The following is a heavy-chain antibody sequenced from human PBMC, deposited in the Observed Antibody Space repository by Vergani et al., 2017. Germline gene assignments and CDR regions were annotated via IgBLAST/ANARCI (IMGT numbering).Heavy chain of an antibody. Sequence: QVQLVESGGGVVQPGRSLRLSCAASAFTFSSYGMHWVRQAPGKGLEWVAVIWYDGSNKYYADSVKGRFTISRDNSKNTLYLQMNSLRAEDTAVYYCARDPPSQQLTYDAFDIWGQGTMVTVSS. CDR2: IWYDGSNK. CDR1: AFTFSSYG. CDR3: ARDPPSQQLTYDAFDI. V-gene: IGHV3-33*01. J-gene: IGHJ3*02. D-gene: IGHD6-13*01.